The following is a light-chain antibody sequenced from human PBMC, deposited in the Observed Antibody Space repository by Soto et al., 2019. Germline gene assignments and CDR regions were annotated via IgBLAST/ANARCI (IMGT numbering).Light chain of an antibody. V-gene: IGKV3-11*01. Sequence: EIVLTLSPDTLSLSPGEIATLYCRASQSVNSHLAWYQQKPGQAPRLLIYDASNRATGIPARFSGSGSGTDFTLTISSLETEDFAVYYCQQRSNWITFGQGTRLEIK. CDR1: QSVNSH. J-gene: IGKJ5*01. CDR2: DAS. CDR3: QQRSNWIT.